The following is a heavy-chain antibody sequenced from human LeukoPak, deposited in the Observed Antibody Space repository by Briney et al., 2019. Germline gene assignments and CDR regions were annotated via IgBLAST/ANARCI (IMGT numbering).Heavy chain of an antibody. D-gene: IGHD6-6*01. Sequence: ASVKVSCKASGYTFTDYYMHWVRQAPGQGLEWMGWISAYNGNTNYAQKLQGRVTMTTDTSTSTAYMELRSLRSDDTAVYYCARTKPYSSSSLVSWFDPWGQGTLVTVSS. V-gene: IGHV1-18*04. CDR2: ISAYNGNT. J-gene: IGHJ5*02. CDR1: GYTFTDYY. CDR3: ARTKPYSSSSLVSWFDP.